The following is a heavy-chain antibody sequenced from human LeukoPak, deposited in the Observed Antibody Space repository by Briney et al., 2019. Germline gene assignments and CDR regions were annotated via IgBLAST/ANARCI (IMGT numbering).Heavy chain of an antibody. V-gene: IGHV3-23*01. Sequence: GGSLRLSCAASGFTFSSYAMSWVRQTPVKGLEWVSVISGSGGSTYYADSVKGRFTISRVNSKNTLYLQMNSLRAEDTAVYYCAKDAEGYDSSGYYLYYYYYYMDVWGKGTTVTVSS. J-gene: IGHJ6*03. CDR1: GFTFSSYA. CDR2: ISGSGGST. D-gene: IGHD3-22*01. CDR3: AKDAEGYDSSGYYLYYYYYYMDV.